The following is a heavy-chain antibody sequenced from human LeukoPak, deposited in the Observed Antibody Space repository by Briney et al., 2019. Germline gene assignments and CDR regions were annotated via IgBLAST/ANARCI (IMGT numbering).Heavy chain of an antibody. V-gene: IGHV4-59*01. CDR3: ASAGLSSGWYG. CDR1: GGSISSYY. J-gene: IGHJ4*02. D-gene: IGHD6-19*01. CDR2: SYYSGST. Sequence: SETLSLTCTVSGGSISSYYWSWIRQPPGKGLEWIGYSYYSGSTNYNPSLKSRVTISLDTSKNQFSLKLNSVTAADTAVYYCASAGLSSGWYGWGQGTLVTVSS.